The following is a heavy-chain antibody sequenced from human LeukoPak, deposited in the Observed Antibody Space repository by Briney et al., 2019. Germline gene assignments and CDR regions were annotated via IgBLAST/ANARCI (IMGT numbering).Heavy chain of an antibody. Sequence: ASETLSLTCAVSGYSISRGYYWGWVRQPPGKGLERIGSIYHSGSTYYNPSLKSRVTISVDTSKSQFSLKLSTVTAADTAVYYCARWTGTTDAFDNWGQGTMVTVSS. D-gene: IGHD1-7*01. V-gene: IGHV4-38-2*01. J-gene: IGHJ3*02. CDR1: GYSISRGYY. CDR3: ARWTGTTDAFDN. CDR2: IYHSGST.